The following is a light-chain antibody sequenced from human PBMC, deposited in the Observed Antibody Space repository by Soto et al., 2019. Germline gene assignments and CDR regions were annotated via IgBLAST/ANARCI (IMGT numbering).Light chain of an antibody. CDR3: QQYNGSPPWT. J-gene: IGKJ1*01. V-gene: IGKV3-15*01. Sequence: EIVMTQSPATLSVSAGERVTLSCRASQSISSSLAWYQQKPGQAPSLLFYGASTRASGVPARFSGSGSGTEFTLTISSLQSEDFALYYCQQYNGSPPWTFGQGTK. CDR1: QSISSS. CDR2: GAS.